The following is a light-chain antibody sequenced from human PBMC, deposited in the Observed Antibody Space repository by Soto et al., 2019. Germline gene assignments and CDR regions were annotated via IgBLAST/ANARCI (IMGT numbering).Light chain of an antibody. V-gene: IGKV1-39*01. J-gene: IGKJ2*01. Sequence: QLTQSPSSLSASVGDRVTITCRASQSIASFLNWYQQRPGTAPKLLIYATSNLESGVPSRFSGRGSATDFTLSIISLQPEDFATYFWQQTYSMPVTFGQGTKVDI. CDR2: ATS. CDR3: QQTYSMPVT. CDR1: QSIASF.